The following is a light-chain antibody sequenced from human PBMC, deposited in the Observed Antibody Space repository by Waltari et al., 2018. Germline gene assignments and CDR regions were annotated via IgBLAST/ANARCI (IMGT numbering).Light chain of an antibody. CDR2: GAS. V-gene: IGKV3-20*01. Sequence: DTVLTPSPDTVSLSPGDRGTLSCRASQSVTSIALSWFQQRPGQAPRLLIYGASNRATDIPDRFSGSGSGTDFTLTISRLEPEDFAVYYCQHYDGSVVTFGGGTKVEI. J-gene: IGKJ4*01. CDR3: QHYDGSVVT. CDR1: QSVTSIA.